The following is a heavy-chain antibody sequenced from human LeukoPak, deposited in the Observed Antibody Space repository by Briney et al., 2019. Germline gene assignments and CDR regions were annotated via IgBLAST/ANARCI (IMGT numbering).Heavy chain of an antibody. J-gene: IGHJ3*02. D-gene: IGHD3-22*01. CDR1: GGSITSHY. CDR3: TRLLDNDSSGDPDTFDM. V-gene: IGHV4-59*08. Sequence: PSETLSLTCTVSGGSITSHYWSWIRQAPRRGMEWIGFIYYSGRTKYNPSLQSRVTISLDTSEKKFSLKVTSVTAADTAVYYSTRLLDNDSSGDPDTFDMWGQGTVVTVSS. CDR2: IYYSGRT.